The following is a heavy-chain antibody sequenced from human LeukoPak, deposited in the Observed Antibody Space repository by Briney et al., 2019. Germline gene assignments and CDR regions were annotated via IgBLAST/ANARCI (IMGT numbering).Heavy chain of an antibody. V-gene: IGHV1-2*02. CDR1: GYTFASYG. Sequence: ASVKVSCKASGYTFASYGISWVRQAPGQGLEWMGWVNPSSGVTNYAQKFQGRVTMTRDTSISTAYMELSRLTSDDTAVYYCARGYYYGSGERDAFDIWGQGTMVTVSS. D-gene: IGHD3-10*01. J-gene: IGHJ3*02. CDR3: ARGYYYGSGERDAFDI. CDR2: VNPSSGVT.